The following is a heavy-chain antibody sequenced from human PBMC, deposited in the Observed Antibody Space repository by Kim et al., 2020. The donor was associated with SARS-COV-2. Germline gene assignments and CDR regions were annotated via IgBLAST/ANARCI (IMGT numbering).Heavy chain of an antibody. CDR2: IYPGDSAT. D-gene: IGHD6-19*01. V-gene: IGHV5-51*01. CDR1: GYSFTSYW. CDR3: ARGYNSCWYGDY. Sequence: GESLKISCKGSGYSFTSYWIGWVRQMPGKGLEWMGIIYPGDSATRYSPSFQGQVTISADKYISTAYLPWHSLKASDTAMYYCARGYNSCWYGDYWGQGTLVSVSS. J-gene: IGHJ4*02.